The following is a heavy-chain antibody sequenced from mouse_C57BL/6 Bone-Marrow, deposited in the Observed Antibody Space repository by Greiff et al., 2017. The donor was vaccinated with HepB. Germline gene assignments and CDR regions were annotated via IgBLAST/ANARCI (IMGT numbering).Heavy chain of an antibody. J-gene: IGHJ2*01. D-gene: IGHD2-3*01. CDR2: IYPGDGDT. Sequence: VKLVESGAELVKPGASVKISCKASGYAFSSYWMNWVKQRPGKGLEWIGQIYPGDGDTNYNGKFKGKATLTADKSSSTAYMQLSSLTSEDSAVYFCARWLLLGFFDYWGQGTTLTVSS. V-gene: IGHV1-80*01. CDR3: ARWLLLGFFDY. CDR1: GYAFSSYW.